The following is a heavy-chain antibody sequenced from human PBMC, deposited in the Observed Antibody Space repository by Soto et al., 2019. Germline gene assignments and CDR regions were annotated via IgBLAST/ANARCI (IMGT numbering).Heavy chain of an antibody. J-gene: IGHJ6*02. CDR3: TRLRTGSAHGDYYYGMDV. D-gene: IGHD6-19*01. Sequence: PRLSCAASGFTFSGSAMHWVRQASGKGLEWVGRIRSKANSYATAYAASVKGRFTISRDDSKNTAYLQMNSLKTEDTAVYYCTRLRTGSAHGDYYYGMDVWGQGTTVTVSS. CDR1: GFTFSGSA. CDR2: IRSKANSYAT. V-gene: IGHV3-73*01.